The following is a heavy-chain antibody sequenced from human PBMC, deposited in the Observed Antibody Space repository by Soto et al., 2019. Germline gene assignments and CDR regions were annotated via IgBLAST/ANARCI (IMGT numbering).Heavy chain of an antibody. CDR1: GFTFSSWV. Sequence: PGGSLRLSCVASGFTFSSWVMHWVRQSPGKGLEYVSAISANGGSTFYANSVKGRFTVSRDNSKNTLYLQMGSLRVEDMAVYYCVSDKNRHPPSYIDYWGQGILVTVS. CDR2: ISANGGST. J-gene: IGHJ4*02. CDR3: VSDKNRHPPSYIDY. V-gene: IGHV3-64*01.